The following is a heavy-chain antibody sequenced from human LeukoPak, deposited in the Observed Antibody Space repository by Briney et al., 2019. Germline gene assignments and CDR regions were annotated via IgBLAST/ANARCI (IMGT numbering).Heavy chain of an antibody. Sequence: VASVKVSCKASGYTFTSYYMHWVRQAPGQGLEWMGWINPNSGGTNYAQKFQGRVTMTRDTSISTAYMELSRLRSDDTAVYYCARQGRQTTAYNWFDPWGQGTLVTVSS. CDR3: ARQGRQTTAYNWFDP. J-gene: IGHJ5*02. CDR2: INPNSGGT. D-gene: IGHD4-4*01. CDR1: GYTFTSYY. V-gene: IGHV1-2*02.